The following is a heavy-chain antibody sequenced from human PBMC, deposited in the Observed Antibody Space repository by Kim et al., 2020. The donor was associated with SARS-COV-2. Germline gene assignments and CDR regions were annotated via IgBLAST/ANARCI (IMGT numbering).Heavy chain of an antibody. CDR2: IYPGDSDT. CDR1: GYSFTSYW. D-gene: IGHD5-18*01. Sequence: GESLKISCKGSGYSFTSYWIGWVRQMPGKGLEWMGIIYPGDSDTRYSPSFQGQVTISADKSISTAYLQWSSLKASDTAMYYCARHASDTAMVHTGDAFDIWGQGTMVTVSS. CDR3: ARHASDTAMVHTGDAFDI. J-gene: IGHJ3*02. V-gene: IGHV5-51*01.